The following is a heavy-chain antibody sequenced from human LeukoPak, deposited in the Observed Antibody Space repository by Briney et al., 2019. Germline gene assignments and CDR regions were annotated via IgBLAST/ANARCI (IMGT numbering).Heavy chain of an antibody. CDR2: GHHSESP. Sequence: SETLSLTCTVSIGSIGNDYWSWLRQSPGKGLEWIAYGHHSESPNYDPSLKSRVTISVDRSHNRFSLQLSSVTAADTAVYYCARENKGTVHDSTAAFHYWGQGTLVTVSS. D-gene: IGHD1-7*01. J-gene: IGHJ4*02. CDR1: IGSIGNDY. V-gene: IGHV4-59*01. CDR3: ARENKGTVHDSTAAFHY.